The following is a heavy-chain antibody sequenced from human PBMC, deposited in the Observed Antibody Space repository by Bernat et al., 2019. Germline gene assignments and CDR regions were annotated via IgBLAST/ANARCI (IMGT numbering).Heavy chain of an antibody. CDR2: IYWDDDK. Sequence: QITLKESGPTLVKPTQTLTLTCTFSGFSLSTSGVGVGWIRQPPGKALEWLALIYWDDDKRYGPSLKSRLTITKDTSKNQVVLTMTNMDPVDTATYYCAHSGITFGGVIVRFDYWGQGTLVTVSS. V-gene: IGHV2-5*05. J-gene: IGHJ4*02. D-gene: IGHD3-16*02. CDR1: GFSLSTSGVG. CDR3: AHSGITFGGVIVRFDY.